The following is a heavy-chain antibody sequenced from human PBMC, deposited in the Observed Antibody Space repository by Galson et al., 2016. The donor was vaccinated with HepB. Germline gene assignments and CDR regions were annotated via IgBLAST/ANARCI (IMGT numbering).Heavy chain of an antibody. V-gene: IGHV4-4*02. CDR3: ARGMFRYFDWLLRYWYLDI. CDR2: ISHSGST. CDR1: GGSISSRNW. J-gene: IGHJ2*01. Sequence: ETLSLTCGVTGGSISSRNWWSWVRQPPGKGLEWIGEISHSGSTSYNPSLKSRVTISVDKSKNQFSLKLSSVTAADTAVYYCARGMFRYFDWLLRYWYLDIWGRGTLVTVSS. D-gene: IGHD3-9*01.